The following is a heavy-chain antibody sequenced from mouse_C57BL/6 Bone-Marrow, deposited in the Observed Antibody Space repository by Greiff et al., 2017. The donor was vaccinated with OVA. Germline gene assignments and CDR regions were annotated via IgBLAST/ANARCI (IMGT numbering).Heavy chain of an antibody. CDR2: ISSGSSTI. CDR1: GFTFSDYG. D-gene: IGHD1-1*01. J-gene: IGHJ1*03. V-gene: IGHV5-17*01. CDR3: AREITTVVATDWYFDV. Sequence: EVKLVESGGGLVKPGGSLKLSCAASGFTFSDYGMHWVRQAPEKGLEWVAYISSGSSTIYYADTVKGRFTISRDNAKNTLFLQMTSLRSEDTDMYYCAREITTVVATDWYFDVWGTGTTVTVSS.